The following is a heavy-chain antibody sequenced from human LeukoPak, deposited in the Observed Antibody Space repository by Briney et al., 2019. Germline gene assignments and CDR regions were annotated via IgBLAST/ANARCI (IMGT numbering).Heavy chain of an antibody. CDR2: IRYDGSNK. Sequence: GGSLRLSCAASGFTFSSYGMHWVRQAPGKGLEWVAFIRYDGSNKYYADSVKGRFTISRDNAKNSMYLQLSSLRVEDTAVYYCAAGWYTFAPWGQGTPVTVSS. CDR1: GFTFSSYG. J-gene: IGHJ5*02. D-gene: IGHD6-19*01. CDR3: AAGWYTFAP. V-gene: IGHV3-30*02.